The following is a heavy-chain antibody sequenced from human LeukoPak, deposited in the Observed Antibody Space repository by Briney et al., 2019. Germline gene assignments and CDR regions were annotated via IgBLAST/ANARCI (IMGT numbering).Heavy chain of an antibody. CDR3: ARWRRLGPSLDC. Sequence: PSETLSLTCTVSGGSINSSFYWDWIRPPPGKGLEWIGSVYYSGTTYYNTSFKSRITISVDTSKTVLSLKLTSVTAADTAVYFCARWRRLGPSLDCWGQGTLVAVSS. J-gene: IGHJ4*02. CDR1: GGSINSSFY. V-gene: IGHV4-39*01. CDR2: VYYSGTT. D-gene: IGHD1-26*01.